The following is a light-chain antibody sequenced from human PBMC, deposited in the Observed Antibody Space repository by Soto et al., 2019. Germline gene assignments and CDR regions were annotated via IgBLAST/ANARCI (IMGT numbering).Light chain of an antibody. V-gene: IGLV2-8*01. J-gene: IGLJ1*01. CDR2: EIN. CDR3: SLYTSENAYV. CDR1: SSDVGAYDY. Sequence: QSVLTQPPSASVSPGQSVTISCTGTSSDVGAYDYVSWYQQHPGKAPKLMIYEINKRPSGVPDRFSGSKSGNTASLTISGLQAADKADYYCSLYTSENAYVFGTGTKVTVL.